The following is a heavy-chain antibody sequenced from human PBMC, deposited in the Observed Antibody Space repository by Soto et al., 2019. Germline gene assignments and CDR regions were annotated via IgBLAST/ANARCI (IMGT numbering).Heavy chain of an antibody. CDR3: ARHAGMMVRGVYYYYYYMDV. D-gene: IGHD3-10*01. Sequence: PSETLSLTCTVSGGSISSSSYYWGWIRQPPGKGLEWIGSIYYSGSTYYNPSLKSRVTISVDTSKNQFSLKLSSVTAADTAVYYCARHAGMMVRGVYYYYYYMDVWGKGTTVTVSS. CDR2: IYYSGST. V-gene: IGHV4-39*01. J-gene: IGHJ6*03. CDR1: GGSISSSSYY.